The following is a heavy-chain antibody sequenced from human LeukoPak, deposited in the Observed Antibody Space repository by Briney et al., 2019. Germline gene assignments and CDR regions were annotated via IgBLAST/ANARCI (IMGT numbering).Heavy chain of an antibody. D-gene: IGHD4-17*01. CDR1: GGYIGSYY. J-gene: IGHJ6*03. CDR3: AREGDYGDYSKSFCYMDV. V-gene: IGHV4-4*07. CDR2: IYTSENT. Sequence: SETLSLTCTVSGGYIGSYYWSWIRQPAGKGLEWIGRIYTSENTDYNPSLKSRVTMSVDMSTSQFSLRLTSVTAADTAVYYCAREGDYGDYSKSFCYMDVWGKGTTVTVSS.